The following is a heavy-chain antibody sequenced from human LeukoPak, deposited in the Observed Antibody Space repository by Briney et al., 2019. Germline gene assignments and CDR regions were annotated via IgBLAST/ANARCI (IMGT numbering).Heavy chain of an antibody. CDR1: GGSISSGDSY. CDR3: ARSEYDSSGYHPYDY. D-gene: IGHD3-22*01. V-gene: IGHV4-30-4*01. Sequence: SETLSLTCTVSGGSISSGDSYWSWIRQPPGKGLEWIGYIYYSGSTYYNPSLKSRVTISVDTSKNQFSLKLSSVTAADTAVYYCARSEYDSSGYHPYDYWGQGTLVTVSS. CDR2: IYYSGST. J-gene: IGHJ4*02.